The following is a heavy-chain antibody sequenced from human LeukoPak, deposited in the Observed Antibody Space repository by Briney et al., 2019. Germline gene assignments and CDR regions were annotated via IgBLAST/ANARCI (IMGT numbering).Heavy chain of an antibody. D-gene: IGHD1/OR15-1a*01. V-gene: IGHV1-18*01. CDR2: ISAYNGNT. CDR3: ARVFQLEQEGYNWFDP. Sequence: GASVKLSCKASGGTFSSYAISWVRQAPGQGLEWMGWISAYNGNTNYAQKLQGRVTMTTDTSTSTAYMELRSLRSDDTAVYCCARVFQLEQEGYNWFDPWGQGTLVTVSS. J-gene: IGHJ5*02. CDR1: GGTFSSYA.